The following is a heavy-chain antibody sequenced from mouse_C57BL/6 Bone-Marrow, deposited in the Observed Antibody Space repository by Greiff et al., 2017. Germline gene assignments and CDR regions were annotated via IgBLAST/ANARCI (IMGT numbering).Heavy chain of an antibody. D-gene: IGHD2-4*01. V-gene: IGHV6-6*01. CDR1: GFTFSDAW. Sequence: EVQLVESGGGLVQPGGSMKLSCAASGFTFSDAWMDWVRQSPEKGLEWVAEIRNKGNNHATYYAESVKGRFTISRDDSKRSVYLQMNSLRAEDTGIYYCNRRGDYGGFADWGQGTLVTVSA. CDR2: IRNKGNNHAT. CDR3: NRRGDYGGFAD. J-gene: IGHJ3*01.